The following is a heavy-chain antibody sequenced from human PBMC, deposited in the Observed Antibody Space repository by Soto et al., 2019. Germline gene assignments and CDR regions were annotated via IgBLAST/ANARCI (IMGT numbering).Heavy chain of an antibody. Sequence: ASGKVSCKASGYTFTNYYIHWGRQAPGQGLEWMAIINPSGGSTNYAQKFQGRVTLARDTFTNTIYMELSSLRSEDTAIYYCARGLAAGDYWGQGTLVTVSS. J-gene: IGHJ4*02. V-gene: IGHV1-46*01. CDR3: ARGLAAGDY. D-gene: IGHD6-13*01. CDR1: GYTFTNYY. CDR2: INPSGGST.